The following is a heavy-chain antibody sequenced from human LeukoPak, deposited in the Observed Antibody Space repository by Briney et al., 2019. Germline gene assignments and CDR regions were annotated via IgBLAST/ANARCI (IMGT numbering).Heavy chain of an antibody. CDR2: ISYDGSNK. Sequence: GGSLRLSCAASGFTFSSYGMHWVRQAPGKGLEWVAVISYDGSNKYYADSVKGRFTISRDNSKNTLYLQMNSLRAEDTAVYYCAKDSGDIVVVPAARLDYWGQGTLVTVSS. J-gene: IGHJ4*02. CDR1: GFTFSSYG. CDR3: AKDSGDIVVVPAARLDY. D-gene: IGHD2-2*01. V-gene: IGHV3-30*18.